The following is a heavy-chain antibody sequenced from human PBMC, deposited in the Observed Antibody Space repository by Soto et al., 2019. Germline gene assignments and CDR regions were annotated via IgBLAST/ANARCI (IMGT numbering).Heavy chain of an antibody. CDR2: IYYSGST. V-gene: IGHV4-30-4*01. D-gene: IGHD3-10*01. Sequence: QVQLQESGPGLVKPSQTLSLTCTVSGGSISSGDYYWSWIRQPPGKGLEWIGYIYYSGSTYYNPSLKSRVTLSVDTSRNQCSLKLSSVTAADTAVYYCAGTITLVRGGPAHYYYYGMDVWGQGTTVTDSS. CDR1: GGSISSGDYY. J-gene: IGHJ6*02. CDR3: AGTITLVRGGPAHYYYYGMDV.